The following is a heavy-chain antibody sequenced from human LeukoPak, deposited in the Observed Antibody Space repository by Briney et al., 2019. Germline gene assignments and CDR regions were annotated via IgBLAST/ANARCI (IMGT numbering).Heavy chain of an antibody. D-gene: IGHD1-26*01. CDR2: TSTSGGSA. CDR3: ARYSGSYYYPPAWDL. CDR1: GFTFSNNA. V-gene: IGHV3-23*01. Sequence: GRSLRLSCAASGFTFSNNAMSWVRQAPGKGLEWVSATSTSGGSAYYADSVKGRFTISRDNSKNTLYLQMDSLRADDTAVYYCARYSGSYYYPPAWDLWGQGTLVTVSS. J-gene: IGHJ4*02.